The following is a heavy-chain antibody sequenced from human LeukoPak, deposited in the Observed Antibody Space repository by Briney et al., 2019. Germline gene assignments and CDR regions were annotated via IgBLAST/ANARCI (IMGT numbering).Heavy chain of an antibody. V-gene: IGHV3-30*02. CDR3: AKDRAFGQFLWGNDY. J-gene: IGHJ4*02. CDR2: IRNDGSDK. CDR1: GFIFSTYG. D-gene: IGHD3-10*01. Sequence: GGSLRLSCTASGFIFSTYGMHWVRQAPGKGLEWVAFIRNDGSDKYYAVSVKGRFTISRDNSKNTLYLQLNSLRAEDTALYYCAKDRAFGQFLWGNDYWGQGTLVTVSS.